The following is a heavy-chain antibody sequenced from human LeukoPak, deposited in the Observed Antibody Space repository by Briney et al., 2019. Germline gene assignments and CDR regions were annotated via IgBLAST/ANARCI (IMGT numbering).Heavy chain of an antibody. J-gene: IGHJ4*02. CDR1: GGSISTYY. D-gene: IGHD3-16*01. Sequence: PETLSLTCTVSGGSISTYYWTWIRQPPGKGLEWIGYIDYSGSTNYNPSLKSRVSISVDTSKNQFSLRLSSVTAADTAVYYCARGQRGLPYWGQGTLVTVSS. CDR2: IDYSGST. CDR3: ARGQRGLPY. V-gene: IGHV4-59*01.